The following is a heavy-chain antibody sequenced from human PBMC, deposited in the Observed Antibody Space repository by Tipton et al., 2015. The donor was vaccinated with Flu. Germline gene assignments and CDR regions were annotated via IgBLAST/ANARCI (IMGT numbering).Heavy chain of an antibody. V-gene: IGHV3-23*01. J-gene: IGHJ4*02. Sequence: SLRLSCAASGFTFSSYAMSWVRQAPGKGLEWVSGIRRSGDGTQYADSVKGRFTISRDNSKNTLFLLMNSLRAEDTAIYYCAKDLPGDYADYFDSWGQGTLVTVSS. D-gene: IGHD4-17*01. CDR1: GFTFSSYA. CDR3: AKDLPGDYADYFDS. CDR2: IRRSGDGT.